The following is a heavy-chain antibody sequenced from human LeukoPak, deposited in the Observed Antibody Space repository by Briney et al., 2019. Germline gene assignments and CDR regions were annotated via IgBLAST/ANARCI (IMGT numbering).Heavy chain of an antibody. J-gene: IGHJ4*01. CDR3: ARMRTLQKQIDY. V-gene: IGHV4-61*02. CDR1: GGSISSGSYY. Sequence: SETLSLTCTVSGGSISSGSYYWSWIRQPAGKGLEWIGRIYTSGSTNYNPSLKSRVTISVDTSKNQFSLKLSSVTAADTAVYYCARMRTLQKQIDYWGQGTLVTVSS. CDR2: IYTSGST. D-gene: IGHD4-11*01.